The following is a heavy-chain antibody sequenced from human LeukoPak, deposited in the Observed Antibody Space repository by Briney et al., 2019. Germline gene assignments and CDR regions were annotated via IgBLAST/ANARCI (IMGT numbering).Heavy chain of an antibody. D-gene: IGHD2-15*01. CDR1: GYRFTSNW. CDR3: ARDTGYCSGGSCYVNWFDP. V-gene: IGHV5-51*01. Sequence: GESLKISCKGSGYRFTSNWIGWVRQMPGKGLEWMGIIYPADSDTRYSPSFQGQVTISADRSISTAYLQWSSLKASDTAMYYCARDTGYCSGGSCYVNWFDPWGQGTLVTVSS. CDR2: IYPADSDT. J-gene: IGHJ5*02.